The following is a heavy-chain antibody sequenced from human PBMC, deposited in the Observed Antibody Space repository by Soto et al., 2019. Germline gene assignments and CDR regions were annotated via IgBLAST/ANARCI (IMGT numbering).Heavy chain of an antibody. Sequence: GGSLRLSCAASGFTFSDYYMSWIRQAPGKGLEWVSYISSSSSYTNYADSVKGRFTISRDNAKNSLYLQMNSLRAEDTAVYYCARAGIAVADKRPYYYGMDVWGQGTTVTVSS. CDR1: GFTFSDYY. D-gene: IGHD6-19*01. CDR3: ARAGIAVADKRPYYYGMDV. V-gene: IGHV3-11*06. J-gene: IGHJ6*02. CDR2: ISSSSSYT.